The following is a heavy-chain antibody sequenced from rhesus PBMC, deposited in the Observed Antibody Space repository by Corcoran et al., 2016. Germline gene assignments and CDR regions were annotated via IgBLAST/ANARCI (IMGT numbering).Heavy chain of an antibody. J-gene: IGHJ2*01. CDR2: IYGSGGSN. CDR3: ARVGSSWSEWDTVGTEWYFDL. CDR1: GYSISSASY. V-gene: IGHV4S14*01. Sequence: QVQLQESGPGLVKPSETLSLTCAVSGYSISSASYWVCIRQPPGKGREGIGCIYGSGGSNYLNPSLNSRVTRSVDTSKNQFSLKLSSVTAADTAVYYCARVGSSWSEWDTVGTEWYFDLWGPGTPITISS. D-gene: IGHD5-42*01.